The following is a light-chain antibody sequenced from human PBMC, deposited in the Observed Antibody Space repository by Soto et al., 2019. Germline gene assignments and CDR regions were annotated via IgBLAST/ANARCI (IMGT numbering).Light chain of an antibody. CDR2: GAS. V-gene: IGKV3-15*01. J-gene: IGKJ2*01. Sequence: EIVMTQSPATLSVSPGGRATLSCRASQSVGSYLAWYQQRPGQPPRLLIYGASTRATGIPARFSGSGSGTEFSLTISSLQSEGFAVYYCQQYNTWPPRYTFGQGTKLEIK. CDR1: QSVGSY. CDR3: QQYNTWPPRYT.